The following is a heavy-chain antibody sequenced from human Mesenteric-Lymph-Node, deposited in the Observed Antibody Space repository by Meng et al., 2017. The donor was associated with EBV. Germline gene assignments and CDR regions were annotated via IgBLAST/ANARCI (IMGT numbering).Heavy chain of an antibody. Sequence: GFFSPSASLRSTCCENGGSFSGYLWSWIRRSPGKGLECIGEINHSGSTTYNPSLKSRLTISVDTSNNQFSLNLASVTDADTAVYYCARGRMAARSPWFDPWGQGTLVTVSS. CDR1: GGSFSGYL. V-gene: IGHV4-34*01. CDR2: INHSGST. D-gene: IGHD6-6*01. J-gene: IGHJ5*02. CDR3: ARGRMAARSPWFDP.